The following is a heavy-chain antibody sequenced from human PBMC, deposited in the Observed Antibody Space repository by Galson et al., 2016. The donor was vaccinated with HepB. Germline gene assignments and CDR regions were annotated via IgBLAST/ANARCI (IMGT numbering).Heavy chain of an antibody. CDR1: SDTLSNYG. J-gene: IGHJ3*01. V-gene: IGHV1-18*01. CDR3: ASGMLYYTDDAFDL. Sequence: SVKVSCKASSDTLSNYGFSWVRQAPGQGLEWMGGVNTYTGDADYPQRFQDRVTMTTDTSTKTAYMELSSLRSEDTAVYYCASGMLYYTDDAFDLWGQGTMVTVSS. D-gene: IGHD3-10*01. CDR2: VNTYTGDA.